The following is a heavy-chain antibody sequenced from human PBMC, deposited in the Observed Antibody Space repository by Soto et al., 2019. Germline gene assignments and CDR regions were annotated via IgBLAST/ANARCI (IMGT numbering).Heavy chain of an antibody. J-gene: IGHJ4*02. Sequence: GGSLRLSCAASGFTFSSYSMNWVRQAPGKGLEWVSYISSSSSTIYYADSVKGRFTISRDNAKNSLYLQMNSLRAEDTAVYYCARANYYGSPGDFDYWGQGTLVTVSS. CDR3: ARANYYGSPGDFDY. CDR2: ISSSSSTI. CDR1: GFTFSSYS. V-gene: IGHV3-48*01. D-gene: IGHD3-10*01.